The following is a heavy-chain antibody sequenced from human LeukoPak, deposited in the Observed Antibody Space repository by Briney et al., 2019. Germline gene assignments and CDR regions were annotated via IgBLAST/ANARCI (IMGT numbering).Heavy chain of an antibody. CDR3: AGWGGGVNH. CDR2: ISPDGSAR. CDR1: GFMFNDYW. D-gene: IGHD3-16*01. J-gene: IGHJ4*02. V-gene: IGHV3-7*01. Sequence: PGGSLGLSCAASGFMFNDYWMMWVRQAPGKGLEWVANISPDGSARYVDAVRGRFTTSRDNAKNSLSMEMNSLRAEDTAVYYCAGWGGGVNHWGQGTLVTVSS.